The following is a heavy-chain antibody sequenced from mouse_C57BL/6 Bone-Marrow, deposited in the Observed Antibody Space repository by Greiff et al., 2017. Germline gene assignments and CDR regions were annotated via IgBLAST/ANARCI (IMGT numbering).Heavy chain of an antibody. V-gene: IGHV1-50*01. CDR2: IDPSDSYT. CDR1: GYTFTSYW. J-gene: IGHJ4*01. D-gene: IGHD1-1*01. CDR3: ASITTVVATGYYAMDY. Sequence: QVQLQQPGAELVKPGASVKLSCKASGYTFTSYWMQWVKQRPGQGLEWIGEIDPSDSYTNYNQKFKGKATLTVDTSSSTAYMQLSSLTSEDSAVYYCASITTVVATGYYAMDYWGQGTPVTVSS.